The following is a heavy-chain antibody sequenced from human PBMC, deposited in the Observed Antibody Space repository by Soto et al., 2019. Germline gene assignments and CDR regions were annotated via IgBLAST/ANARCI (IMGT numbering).Heavy chain of an antibody. Sequence: EGQLLESGGGLVQPGGSLRLYCAASGFTFSSSAMSWVRHAPGKGLEWVSAISGSGGSTYYADSVKGGFTICRDNSKNTLNLQMNSLRAEDTAVYYCAHSYEGYFDYWGQGTLVTVTS. CDR1: GFTFSSSA. CDR3: AHSYEGYFDY. D-gene: IGHD5-12*01. CDR2: ISGSGGST. J-gene: IGHJ4*02. V-gene: IGHV3-23*01.